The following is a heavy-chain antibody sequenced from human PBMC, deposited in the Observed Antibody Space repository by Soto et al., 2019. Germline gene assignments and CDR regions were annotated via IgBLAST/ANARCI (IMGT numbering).Heavy chain of an antibody. CDR2: IYYSGST. CDR3: ARGNVAAAGIHY. J-gene: IGHJ4*02. V-gene: IGHV4-39*01. Sequence: PSETLSLTCTVSGGSISSSSYYWGWIRQPPGKGLEWIGSIYYSGSTYYNPSLKSRVTISVDTSKNQFSLKLSSVTAEDTAVYYCARGNVAAAGIHYWGQGTLVTVSS. CDR1: GGSISSSSYY. D-gene: IGHD6-13*01.